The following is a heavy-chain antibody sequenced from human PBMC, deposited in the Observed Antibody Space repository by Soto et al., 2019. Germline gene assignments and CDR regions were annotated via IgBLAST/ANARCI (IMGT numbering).Heavy chain of an antibody. CDR2: IIPIFGTA. D-gene: IGHD2-15*01. CDR1: GGTFSSYA. J-gene: IGHJ4*02. CDR3: AREKRGSSPTPCFDY. V-gene: IGHV1-69*06. Sequence: QVQLVQSGAVVKKPGSSVKVSCKASGGTFSSYAISWVRQAPGQGLEWMGGIIPIFGTANYAQKFQGRVTITADKSTSTAYMELSSLRSEDTAVYYCAREKRGSSPTPCFDYWGQGTLVTVSS.